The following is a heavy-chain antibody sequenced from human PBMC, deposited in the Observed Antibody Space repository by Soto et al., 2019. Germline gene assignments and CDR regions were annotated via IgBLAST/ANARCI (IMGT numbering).Heavy chain of an antibody. Sequence: ASVKVSCKASGFPFNTYDITWVRHVPGQGLEWMAWISAHNGDTKFAPKFQHRVTMTTDSSTDTAYMELRSLTSDDTAVYYCARGYKCGGVDQYLYYGIDVWGQGTTVTVS. CDR3: ARGYKCGGVDQYLYYGIDV. CDR2: ISAHNGDT. J-gene: IGHJ6*02. CDR1: GFPFNTYD. D-gene: IGHD5-12*01. V-gene: IGHV1-18*01.